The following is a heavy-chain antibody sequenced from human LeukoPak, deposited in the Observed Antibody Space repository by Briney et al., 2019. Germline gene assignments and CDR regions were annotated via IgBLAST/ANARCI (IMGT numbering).Heavy chain of an antibody. D-gene: IGHD3-22*01. Sequence: GGSLRLSCAASGFTFSSYWMSWVRQAPGKGLEWVANIKQDGSEKYYVDSVKGRFTISRDNAKNSLYLQMNSLRAEDTAVYYCARFGAEGSSGYYYPWYFDYWGQGTLVTVSS. CDR1: GFTFSSYW. CDR2: IKQDGSEK. CDR3: ARFGAEGSSGYYYPWYFDY. J-gene: IGHJ4*02. V-gene: IGHV3-7*04.